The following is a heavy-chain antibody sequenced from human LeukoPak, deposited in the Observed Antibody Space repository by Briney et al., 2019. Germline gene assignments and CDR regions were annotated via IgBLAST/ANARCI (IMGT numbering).Heavy chain of an antibody. J-gene: IGHJ4*02. D-gene: IGHD5-12*01. CDR3: ASVRGYSGYELDY. Sequence: ASVKVSCKASGYIFTRYAMNWVRRAPGQGLEWMGWINTNTGNPTYAQGFTGRFVFSLDTSVSTAYLQISGLKAEDTAVYYCASVRGYSGYELDYWGQGTLVTVSS. CDR2: INTNTGNP. V-gene: IGHV7-4-1*02. CDR1: GYIFTRYA.